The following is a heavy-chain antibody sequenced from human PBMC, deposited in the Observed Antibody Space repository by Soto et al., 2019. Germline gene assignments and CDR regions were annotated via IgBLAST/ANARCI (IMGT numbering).Heavy chain of an antibody. D-gene: IGHD3-3*01. J-gene: IGHJ4*02. CDR3: ARHVVGLRFLEWLGQREDYFDY. CDR1: GYSFTSYW. Sequence: LGESLKISCKGSGYSFTSYWIGWVRQMPGKGLEWMGIIYPGDSDTRYSPSFQGQVTISADKSISTAYLQWSSLKASDTAMYYCARHVVGLRFLEWLGQREDYFDYWGQGTLVTVSS. V-gene: IGHV5-51*01. CDR2: IYPGDSDT.